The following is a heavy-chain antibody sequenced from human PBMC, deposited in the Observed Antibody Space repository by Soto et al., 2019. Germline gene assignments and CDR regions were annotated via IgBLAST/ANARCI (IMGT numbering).Heavy chain of an antibody. CDR1: GFTVSSNY. J-gene: IGHJ5*02. V-gene: IGHV3-53*01. CDR3: ARGIAAAVNWFDP. CDR2: IYSGGST. D-gene: IGHD6-13*01. Sequence: HPGGSLRLSCAASGFTVSSNYMSWVRQAPGKGLEWVSVIYSGGSTYYADSVKGRFTISRDNSKNTLYLQMNSLRAEDTAVYYCARGIAAAVNWFDPWGQGTLVTVSS.